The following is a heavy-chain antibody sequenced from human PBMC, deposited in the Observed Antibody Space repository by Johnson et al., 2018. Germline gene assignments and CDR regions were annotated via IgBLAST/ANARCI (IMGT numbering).Heavy chain of an antibody. CDR2: IWYDGSNK. CDR1: GFTFSSYG. CDR3: ARDRGFCRATNCFLSGIATRPKIDYNYYGMDV. J-gene: IGHJ6*01. D-gene: IGHD6-6*01. V-gene: IGHV3-33*01. Sequence: QVQLVQSGGGVVQPGRSLRLSCAASGFTFSSYGMHWVRQAPGKGLEWVAVIWYDGSNKYYANSVKGRFTISRDNSKNTLYVQMNSLSVGDTAVYYWARDRGFCRATNCFLSGIATRPKIDYNYYGMDVWGQGTTVTVSS.